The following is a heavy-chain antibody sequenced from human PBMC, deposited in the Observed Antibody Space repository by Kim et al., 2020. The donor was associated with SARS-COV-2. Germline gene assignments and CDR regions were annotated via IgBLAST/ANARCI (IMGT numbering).Heavy chain of an antibody. CDR2: ISSSSSYT. V-gene: IGHV3-11*05. Sequence: GGSLRLSCAASGFTFSDYYMSWIRQAPGKGLEWVSYISSSSSYTNYADSVKGRFTISRDNAKNSLYLQMNSLRAEDTAVYYCARGARYSGYEIDYWGQGTLVTVSS. J-gene: IGHJ4*02. CDR3: ARGARYSGYEIDY. D-gene: IGHD5-12*01. CDR1: GFTFSDYY.